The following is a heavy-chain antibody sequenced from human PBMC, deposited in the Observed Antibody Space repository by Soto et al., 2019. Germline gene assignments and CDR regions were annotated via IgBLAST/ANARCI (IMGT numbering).Heavy chain of an antibody. CDR1: GFTFSDHN. CDR3: ARLAPD. CDR2: TRNKANSYTT. Sequence: HPGGSLRLSCAASGFTFSDHNMDWVRQAPGKGLEWVGRTRNKANSYTTAYAASVKGRFTISRDDSKKSLYLQMNSLKTEDTAMYYCARLAPDWGQGTLVTVSS. V-gene: IGHV3-72*01. J-gene: IGHJ4*02.